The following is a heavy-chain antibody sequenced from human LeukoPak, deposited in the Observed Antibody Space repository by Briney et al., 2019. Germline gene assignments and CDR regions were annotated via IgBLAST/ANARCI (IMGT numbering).Heavy chain of an antibody. CDR3: AKGTEPFNIVVVPAATLFDY. Sequence: PGGSLRLSCAASGFTFSSYAMSWVRQAPVKGLEWVSAISGSGGSTYYADSVKGRFTISRDNSKNTLYLQMNTLRAEDTAVYYCAKGTEPFNIVVVPAATLFDYWGQGTLVTVSS. CDR2: ISGSGGST. D-gene: IGHD2-2*01. CDR1: GFTFSSYA. J-gene: IGHJ4*02. V-gene: IGHV3-23*01.